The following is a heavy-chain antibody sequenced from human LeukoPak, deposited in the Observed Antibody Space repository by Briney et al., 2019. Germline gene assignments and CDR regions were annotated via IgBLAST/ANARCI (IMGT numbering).Heavy chain of an antibody. D-gene: IGHD3-22*01. Sequence: GASVKVSCKVSGYTLTELSMHWVRQAPGKGLEWRGGFDPEDGETIYAQKFQGRVTMTEDTSTDTAYMELSSLRSEDTAVYYCATDLDSSSGSEDVWGQGTTVTVSS. V-gene: IGHV1-24*01. CDR3: ATDLDSSSGSEDV. J-gene: IGHJ6*02. CDR2: FDPEDGET. CDR1: GYTLTELS.